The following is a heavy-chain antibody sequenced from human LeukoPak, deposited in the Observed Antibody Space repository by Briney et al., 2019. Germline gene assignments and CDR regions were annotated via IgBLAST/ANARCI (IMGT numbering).Heavy chain of an antibody. CDR2: IKSKTDGGTT. J-gene: IGHJ4*02. D-gene: IGHD3-3*01. V-gene: IGHV3-15*01. Sequence: GGCLRLSCAASGFTFSNAWMSWVRQAPGKGLEWVGRIKSKTDGGTTDYAAPVKGRFTISRDDTKNTLYLQMNSLKTEDTAVYYCTTDHGLFGSDYWGQGTLVTVSS. CDR1: GFTFSNAW. CDR3: TTDHGLFGSDY.